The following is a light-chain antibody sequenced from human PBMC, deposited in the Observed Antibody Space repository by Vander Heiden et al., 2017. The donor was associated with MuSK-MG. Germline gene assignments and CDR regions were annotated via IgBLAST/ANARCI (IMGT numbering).Light chain of an antibody. CDR1: KVGDKY. Sequence: YERAQLPSWYVSPGQTASITCVGDKVGDKYACWYQQKPGHSPVLGFYQDSKRPSGIPDRFSGSNSGTTVTLTISGTQAVDEAYYDCQAWDSSTNDVFGTGTKVTVL. CDR3: QAWDSSTNDV. V-gene: IGLV3-1*01. J-gene: IGLJ1*01. CDR2: QDS.